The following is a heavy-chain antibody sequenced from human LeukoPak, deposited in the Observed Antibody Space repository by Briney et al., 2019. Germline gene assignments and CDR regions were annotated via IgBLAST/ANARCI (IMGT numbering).Heavy chain of an antibody. D-gene: IGHD3-9*01. CDR1: GGTFSSYA. CDR3: ASLRYFDWLIVDY. V-gene: IGHV1-69*13. CDR2: IIPIFGTA. Sequence: SVKLSCKASGGTFSSYAISWVRQAPGQGLEWMGGIIPIFGTANYAQKFQGRVTITADESTSTAYMELSSLRSEDTAVYYCASLRYFDWLIVDYWGQGTLVTVSS. J-gene: IGHJ4*02.